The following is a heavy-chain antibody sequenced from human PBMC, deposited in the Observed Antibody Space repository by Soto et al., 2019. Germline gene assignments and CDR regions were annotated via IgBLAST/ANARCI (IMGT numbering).Heavy chain of an antibody. J-gene: IGHJ6*02. V-gene: IGHV4-34*01. CDR3: AGREFASSSFHYYYYAVDV. CDR1: GESFSDYL. D-gene: IGHD6-6*01. CDR2: INHSGST. Sequence: SETLSLTCAVYGESFSDYLWTWIRQPPGKGLEWIGEINHSGSTNFNPSLKSRVAISADTSRNQFSLRVTSVTAADTAVYYCAGREFASSSFHYYYYAVDVWGQGTTVTVSS.